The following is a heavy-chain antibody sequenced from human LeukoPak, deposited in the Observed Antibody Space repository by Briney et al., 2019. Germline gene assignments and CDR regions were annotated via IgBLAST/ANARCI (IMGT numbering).Heavy chain of an antibody. CDR1: GFTFSSYG. V-gene: IGHV3-48*03. CDR2: IWSSGSTM. Sequence: PGGSLRLSCAASGFTFSSYGMNWVRRAPGKGLEWVSYIWSSGSTMYCADSVKGRFAISRDNAKNSLYLQMNSLRAEDTAVYYCARDTLLDIWGQGTMVTVSS. CDR3: ARDTLLDI. J-gene: IGHJ3*02.